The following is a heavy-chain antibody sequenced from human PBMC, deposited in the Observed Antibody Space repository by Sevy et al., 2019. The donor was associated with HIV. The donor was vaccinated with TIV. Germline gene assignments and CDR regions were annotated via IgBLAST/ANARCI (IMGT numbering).Heavy chain of an antibody. CDR1: GGSFSGYY. CDR3: ARHCGSTSCSHAFDI. Sequence: SETLSLTCAVYGGSFSGYYWSWIRQPPGKGLEWIGEINHSGSTNYNTSLKSRVSISVDTSKNQFSLKLSSVTAADTAVYYCARHCGSTSCSHAFDIWGQGTMVTVSS. J-gene: IGHJ3*02. V-gene: IGHV4-34*01. CDR2: INHSGST. D-gene: IGHD2-2*01.